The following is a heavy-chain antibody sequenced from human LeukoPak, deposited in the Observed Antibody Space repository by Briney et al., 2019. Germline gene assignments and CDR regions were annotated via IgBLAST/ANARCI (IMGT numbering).Heavy chain of an antibody. V-gene: IGHV3-15*01. CDR2: IKSKTDGGTT. J-gene: IGHJ5*02. D-gene: IGHD3-10*01. Sequence: GGSLRLSCAASGFTFSNAWMSWVRQAPGKGLEWVGRIKSKTDGGTTDYAAPVKGRFTISRDDSKNTLYLQMNSLKTEDTAVYYCAREGFTMVRGVGNWFDPWGQGTLVTVSS. CDR1: GFTFSNAW. CDR3: AREGFTMVRGVGNWFDP.